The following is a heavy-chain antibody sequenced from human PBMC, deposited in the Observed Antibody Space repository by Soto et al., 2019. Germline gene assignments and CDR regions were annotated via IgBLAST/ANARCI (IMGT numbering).Heavy chain of an antibody. V-gene: IGHV3-30*18. Sequence: EGSLRLSCAASGFTFSSDSMHWVRQAPGKGLEWVAVISYDETNKYYADSVRGRFTISRDNSKNTLYLQMNGLRVEDTAVYYCAKDRSKDFDYWGLGTLVTVSS. CDR2: ISYDETNK. CDR1: GFTFSSDS. CDR3: AKDRSKDFDY. J-gene: IGHJ4*02.